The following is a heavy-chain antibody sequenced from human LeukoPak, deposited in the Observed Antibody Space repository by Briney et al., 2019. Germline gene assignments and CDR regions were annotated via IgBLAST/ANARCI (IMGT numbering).Heavy chain of an antibody. CDR1: GFTFSSYA. J-gene: IGHJ4*02. Sequence: GRSLRLSCAASGFTFSSYAMNWVRQAPGKGLEWVSSISSSSSYIYYADSVKGRFTISRDNATNSLYLQMNSLRAEDTAVYYCARGNFRRDGYNFDYWGQGTLVTVSS. V-gene: IGHV3-21*01. CDR2: ISSSSSYI. D-gene: IGHD5-24*01. CDR3: ARGNFRRDGYNFDY.